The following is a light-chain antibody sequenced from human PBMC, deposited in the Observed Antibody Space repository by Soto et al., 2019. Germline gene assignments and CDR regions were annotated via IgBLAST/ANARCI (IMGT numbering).Light chain of an antibody. CDR2: GTS. Sequence: QAVVTQEPSLTVSPGGTVTLTCASSTGAVTGDHYANWFQQKRGQAPRALIYGTSNKHSWTPARFSGSLLGGKAALTLSGVQPEDEAEYYCLLYYGGAHVFGAGTKLTVL. CDR3: LLYYGGAHV. V-gene: IGLV7-43*01. J-gene: IGLJ1*01. CDR1: TGAVTGDHY.